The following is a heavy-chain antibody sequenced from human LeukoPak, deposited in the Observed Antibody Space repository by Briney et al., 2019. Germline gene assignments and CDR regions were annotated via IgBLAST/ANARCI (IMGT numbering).Heavy chain of an antibody. Sequence: SETLSLTCTVSGGSISSSSYYWGWIRQPPGKGLEWIGSIYYSGSTYYNPSLKSRVTISVDTSKNQFSLKLSSVTAADTAVYYCARGYYDYYDSSGYWVFSAFDIWGQGTMVTVSS. CDR1: GGSISSSSYY. CDR3: ARGYYDYYDSSGYWVFSAFDI. V-gene: IGHV4-39*01. CDR2: IYYSGST. J-gene: IGHJ3*02. D-gene: IGHD3-22*01.